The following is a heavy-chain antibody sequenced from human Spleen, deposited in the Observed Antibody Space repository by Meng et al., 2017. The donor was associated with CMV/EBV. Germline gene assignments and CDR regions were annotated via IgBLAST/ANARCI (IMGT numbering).Heavy chain of an antibody. D-gene: IGHD5-18*01. CDR2: ISYDGSNK. V-gene: IGHV3-30-3*01. CDR1: GFTFSRYD. J-gene: IGHJ4*02. Sequence: SGFTFSRYDMHWVRQAPGKGLEWVAVISYDGSNKYYADSVKGRFTISRDNSKNTLYLQMNSLRAEDTAVYYCAREEGYSYGRGFDYWGQGTLVTVSS. CDR3: AREEGYSYGRGFDY.